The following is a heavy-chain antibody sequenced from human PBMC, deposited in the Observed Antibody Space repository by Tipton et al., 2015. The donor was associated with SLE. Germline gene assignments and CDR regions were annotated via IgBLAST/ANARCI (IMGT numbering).Heavy chain of an antibody. Sequence: SLRLSCAVSGGSITSNNWWSWVRQPPGKGLEWMGEIFHTGTINHNPSLKSRVTMSVDKSNNQFSLKLTSVTAADTAVYFCARDHYGGNSLGDYWGQGTLLTVSS. CDR1: GGSITSNNW. D-gene: IGHD4-23*01. V-gene: IGHV4-4*01. J-gene: IGHJ4*02. CDR3: ARDHYGGNSLGDY. CDR2: IFHTGTI.